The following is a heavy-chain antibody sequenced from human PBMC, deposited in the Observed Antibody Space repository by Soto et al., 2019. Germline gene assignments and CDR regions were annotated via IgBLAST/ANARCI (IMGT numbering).Heavy chain of an antibody. V-gene: IGHV3-23*01. CDR1: GFTFSSYA. CDR3: AKDLRGYYYGSGSPPDFDY. D-gene: IGHD3-10*01. J-gene: IGHJ4*02. CDR2: ISGSGGST. Sequence: EVQLLESGGGLVQPGGSLRLSCAASGFTFSSYAMSWVRQAPGKGLEWVSGISGSGGSTYYADSVKGRFAISRDNSQNTLYMQMNSLRAEDTAVYYCAKDLRGYYYGSGSPPDFDYWGQGTLVTVSS.